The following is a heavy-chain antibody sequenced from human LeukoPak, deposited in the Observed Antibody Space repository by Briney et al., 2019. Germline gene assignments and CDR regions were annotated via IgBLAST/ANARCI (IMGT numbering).Heavy chain of an antibody. CDR3: ARDTMGYSNN. CDR2: IIPIGGSP. CDR1: GYTLTSYY. V-gene: IGHV1-46*01. D-gene: IGHD6-13*01. Sequence: ASVKVSCKASGYTLTSYYMHSGRQAPEQRGWWMVIIIPIGGSPNYAQKFQGRVTMTRGTSPSTVYMELSSLRYADTALSFTARDTMGYSNNWGQGTLVTVSS. J-gene: IGHJ4*02.